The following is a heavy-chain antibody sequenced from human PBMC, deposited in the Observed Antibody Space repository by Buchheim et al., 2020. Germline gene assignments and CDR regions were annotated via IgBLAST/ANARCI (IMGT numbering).Heavy chain of an antibody. Sequence: VQLQESGPGLVKPSGTLSLTCVVSGTSIPSTNWWSWVRQSPGKGLEWIGESYHTGEGNYNPSLKSRVTISIDKSKNQFSLKLTSVTAADTAVYFCARRSNWYYSIDAWGQGT. CDR2: SYHTGEG. CDR1: GTSIPSTNW. V-gene: IGHV4-4*02. D-gene: IGHD1-7*01. CDR3: ARRSNWYYSIDA. J-gene: IGHJ5*02.